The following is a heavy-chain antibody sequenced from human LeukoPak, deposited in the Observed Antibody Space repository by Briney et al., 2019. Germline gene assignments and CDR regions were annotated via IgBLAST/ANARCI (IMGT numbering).Heavy chain of an antibody. CDR2: IIPIFGTA. CDR3: ASRSGSYYYYY. V-gene: IGHV1-69*13. J-gene: IGHJ4*02. Sequence: ASVKVSCKASGYIFTNDYIHWVRQAPGQGLEWMGGIIPIFGTANYAQKFQGRVTITADESTSTAYMELSSLRSEDTAVYYCASRSGSYYYYYWGQGTLVTVSS. D-gene: IGHD1-26*01. CDR1: GYIFTNDY.